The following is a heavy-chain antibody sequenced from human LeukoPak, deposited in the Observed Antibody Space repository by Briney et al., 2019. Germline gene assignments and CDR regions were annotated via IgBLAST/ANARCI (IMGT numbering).Heavy chain of an antibody. J-gene: IGHJ2*01. CDR1: AFTFSSYG. D-gene: IGHD2-2*02. V-gene: IGHV3-30*02. CDR3: AKNNATEYCSSTSCYTDWYFDL. CDR2: IWYDGSNK. Sequence: GGSLRLSCAASAFTFSSYGMHWVRQAPGKGLEWVALIWYDGSNKYYADSVKGRFTISRDDSKNTLFLQMNSLRAEDTAVYYCAKNNATEYCSSTSCYTDWYFDLWGRGTLVTVSS.